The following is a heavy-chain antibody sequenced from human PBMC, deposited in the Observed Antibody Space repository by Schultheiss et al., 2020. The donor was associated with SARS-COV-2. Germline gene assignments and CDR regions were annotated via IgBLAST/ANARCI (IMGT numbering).Heavy chain of an antibody. J-gene: IGHJ5*02. CDR3: ARGLRTGEAWFDP. CDR1: GYSISSGYY. Sequence: SETLSLTCAVSGYSISSGYYWGWIRQPPGKGLEWIGSIYHSGSTYYNPSLKSRVTISVDTSKNQFSLKLSSVTAADTAVYYCARGLRTGEAWFDPWGQGTLVTVSS. V-gene: IGHV4-38-2*01. D-gene: IGHD3/OR15-3a*01. CDR2: IYHSGST.